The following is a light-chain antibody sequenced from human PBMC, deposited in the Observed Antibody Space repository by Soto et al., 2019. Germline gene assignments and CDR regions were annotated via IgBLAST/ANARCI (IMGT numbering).Light chain of an antibody. J-gene: IGKJ3*01. Sequence: EIVLTQSPATLSLSPGERATLSCRASQSVSSYLAWYQQKPGQAPRLLISDASNRATGIPARFSGSGSGTDFTPTISSLEPEDFAVYYCQLHSNWLFTFGPGTKVDI. V-gene: IGKV3-11*01. CDR1: QSVSSY. CDR3: QLHSNWLFT. CDR2: DAS.